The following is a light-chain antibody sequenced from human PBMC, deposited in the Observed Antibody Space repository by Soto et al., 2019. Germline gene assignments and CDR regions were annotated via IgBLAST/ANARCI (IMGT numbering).Light chain of an antibody. J-gene: IGKJ1*01. CDR1: QSVSSY. CDR3: QQYGSALQT. Sequence: EIVLTQSPATLSLSPGERAALSCRASQSVSSYLAWYQQKPGQAPRLLIYGASSRATGIPDRFSGSGSGTDFTLIISRLEPEDCVVYYCQQYGSALQTFGQGTKVEIK. V-gene: IGKV3-20*01. CDR2: GAS.